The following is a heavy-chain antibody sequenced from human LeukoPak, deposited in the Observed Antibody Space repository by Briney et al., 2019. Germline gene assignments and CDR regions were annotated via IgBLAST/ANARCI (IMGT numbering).Heavy chain of an antibody. D-gene: IGHD3-22*01. Sequence: ASMKVSCKASGGTFSSYAISWVRQAPGQGLEWMGGIIPIFGTANYAQKFQGRVTITADESTSTAYMELSSLRSEDTAVYYCAREGSSGYYGYWGQGTLVTVSS. CDR2: IIPIFGTA. J-gene: IGHJ4*02. V-gene: IGHV1-69*13. CDR1: GGTFSSYA. CDR3: AREGSSGYYGY.